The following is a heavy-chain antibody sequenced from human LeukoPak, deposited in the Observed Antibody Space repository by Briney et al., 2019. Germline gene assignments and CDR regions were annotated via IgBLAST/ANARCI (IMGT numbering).Heavy chain of an antibody. CDR3: ASYSRSYSSGWYLEGLFDY. CDR2: ISYDGSNK. V-gene: IGHV3-30*04. J-gene: IGHJ4*02. D-gene: IGHD6-19*01. Sequence: GGSLRLSCAASGFTFSSYAMHWVRQAPGKGLEWVAVISYDGSNKYYADSVKGRFTISRDNSKNTLYLQMNNLRAEDTAVYYCASYSRSYSSGWYLEGLFDYWGQGTLATVSS. CDR1: GFTFSSYA.